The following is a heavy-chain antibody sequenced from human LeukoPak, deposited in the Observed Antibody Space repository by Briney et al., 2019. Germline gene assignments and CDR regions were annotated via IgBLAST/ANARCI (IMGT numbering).Heavy chain of an antibody. CDR2: INPSGGST. J-gene: IGHJ4*02. D-gene: IGHD4-17*01. CDR1: GYTFTSYY. V-gene: IGHV1-46*01. CDR3: ARATVTTRGEHFDY. Sequence: ASVKVSCKASGYTFTSYYMHRVRQAPGQGLEWMGIINPSGGSTSYAKKFQGRFTMTRDTSTTTVYIELSSLRSEDTAVYYCARATVTTRGEHFDYWGQGTLVTVSS.